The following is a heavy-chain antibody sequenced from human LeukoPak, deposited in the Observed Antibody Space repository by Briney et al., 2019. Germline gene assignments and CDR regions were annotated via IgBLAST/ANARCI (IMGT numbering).Heavy chain of an antibody. CDR2: ISSSSSYI. CDR1: GFTFSSYS. J-gene: IGHJ4*02. Sequence: GGSLRLSCAASGFTFSSYSMNWVRQAPGKGLEWVSSISSSSSYIYYADSVKGRFTISRDSAKNSLYLQMNSLRAEDTAVYYCARDPPPGMFDYWGQGTLVTVSS. V-gene: IGHV3-21*01. CDR3: ARDPPPGMFDY.